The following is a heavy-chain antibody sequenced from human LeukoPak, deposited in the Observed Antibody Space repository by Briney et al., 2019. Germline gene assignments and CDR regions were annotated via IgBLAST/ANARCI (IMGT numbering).Heavy chain of an antibody. Sequence: SETLSLTCAVSGYSISSGYYWGWIRQPPGKGLEWIGSIYYSGSTYYNPSLKSRVTISVDTFKNQFSLKLSSVTAADTAVYYCARRTVTGSGNFDYWGQGTLVTVSS. CDR2: IYYSGST. J-gene: IGHJ4*02. CDR3: ARRTVTGSGNFDY. D-gene: IGHD3-10*01. V-gene: IGHV4-38-2*01. CDR1: GYSISSGYY.